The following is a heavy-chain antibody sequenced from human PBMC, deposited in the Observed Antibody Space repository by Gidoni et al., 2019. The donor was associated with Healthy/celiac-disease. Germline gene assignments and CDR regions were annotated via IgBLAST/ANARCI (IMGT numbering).Heavy chain of an antibody. CDR2: ISGSGGST. Sequence: EVQLLESGGGLVQPGGSLRLSCAASGFTFSSYAMSWVRQAPGKGLEWVSAISGSGGSTYYADSVKGRFTISRDNSKNTLYLQMNSLRAEDTAVYYCAKDVIAARRRGYYFDYWGQGTLVTVSS. CDR3: AKDVIAARRRGYYFDY. J-gene: IGHJ4*02. CDR1: GFTFSSYA. V-gene: IGHV3-23*01. D-gene: IGHD6-6*01.